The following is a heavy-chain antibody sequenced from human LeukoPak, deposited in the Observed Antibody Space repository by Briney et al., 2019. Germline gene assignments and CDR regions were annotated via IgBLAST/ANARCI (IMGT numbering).Heavy chain of an antibody. CDR1: GFTVSSNY. J-gene: IGHJ6*02. V-gene: IGHV3-66*01. Sequence: GGSLRLSCAASGFTVSSNYMSWVRQAPGKGLEWVSVIYSGGSTYYADSVKGRFTISRDNSKNTLYLQMNSLRAEDTAVYYCARDQQDQWPSNYYYYGMDVWGQGTTVTVSS. CDR3: ARDQQDQWPSNYYYYGMDV. D-gene: IGHD6-19*01. CDR2: IYSGGST.